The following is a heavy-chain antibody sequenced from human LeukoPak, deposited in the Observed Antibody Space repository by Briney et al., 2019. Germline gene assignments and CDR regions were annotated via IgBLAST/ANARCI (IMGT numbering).Heavy chain of an antibody. CDR2: IYPGESET. D-gene: IGHD4-23*01. Sequence: GESLKISCKASGYTFTDYWVAWVRQTPGKGLEWMGLIYPGESETRYNPSFQGHVTMSVDNSINTAYLQWSSLQASDAAIYYCARGRWSVATKWFDPWGQGTLVTVSA. V-gene: IGHV5-51*01. J-gene: IGHJ5*02. CDR1: GYTFTDYW. CDR3: ARGRWSVATKWFDP.